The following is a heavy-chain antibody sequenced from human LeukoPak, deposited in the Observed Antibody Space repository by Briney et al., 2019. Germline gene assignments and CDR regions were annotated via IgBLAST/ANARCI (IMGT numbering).Heavy chain of an antibody. J-gene: IGHJ4*02. CDR2: ISSSSSYT. CDR3: AKEGGYYSYYFDY. CDR1: GFTFSDYY. D-gene: IGHD3-22*01. V-gene: IGHV3-11*06. Sequence: GGSLRLSCAASGFTFSDYYMSWIRQAPGKGLEWVSYISSSSSYTNYADSVKGRFTISRDNAKNSLYLQMNSLRAEDTAVYYCAKEGGYYSYYFDYWGQGTLVTVSS.